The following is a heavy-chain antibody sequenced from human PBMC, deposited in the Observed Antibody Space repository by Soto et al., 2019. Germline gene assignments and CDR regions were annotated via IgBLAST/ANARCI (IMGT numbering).Heavy chain of an antibody. J-gene: IGHJ6*02. D-gene: IGHD6-13*01. CDR2: IYPGDSDT. V-gene: IGHV5-51*01. CDR3: ATRVQDPGKYYYGMDV. CDR1: GYSFTSYW. Sequence: GESLKISCKGSGYSFTSYWIGWVRQMPGKGLEWMGIIYPGDSDTRYSPSFQGQVTISADKSISTAYLQWSSLKASDTAMYYCATRVQDPGKYYYGMDVWGQGNTVTVSS.